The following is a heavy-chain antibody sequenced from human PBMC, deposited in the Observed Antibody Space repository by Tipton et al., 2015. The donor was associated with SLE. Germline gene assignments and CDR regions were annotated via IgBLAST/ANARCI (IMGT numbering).Heavy chain of an antibody. CDR2: LTGGGDT. CDR1: GFAFSSYS. D-gene: IGHD3-3*01. V-gene: IGHV3-23*01. CDR3: ATDSLSYYTTGFVLEH. Sequence: SLRLSCAASGFAFSSYSMYWVRQAPGKGLEWVSTLTGGGDTVYPVSVRGRFTVSGDTPKNTVYLQMDSLKTEDTAIYFCATDSLSYYTTGFVLEHWGQGTLVTVSS. J-gene: IGHJ4*02.